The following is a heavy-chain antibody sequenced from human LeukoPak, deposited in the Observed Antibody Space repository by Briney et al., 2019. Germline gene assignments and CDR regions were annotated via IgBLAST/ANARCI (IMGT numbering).Heavy chain of an antibody. D-gene: IGHD3-22*01. CDR2: ISSSSSYI. J-gene: IGHJ4*02. CDR3: ARDLYQYYYDSSGFDY. Sequence: ETLSLTCSVSGDSISSSNYYWGWIRQPPGKGLEWVSSISSSSSYIYYADSVKGRFTISRDNAKNSLYLQMNSLRAEDTAVYYCARDLYQYYYDSSGFDYWGQGTLVTVSS. CDR1: GDSISSSN. V-gene: IGHV3-21*01.